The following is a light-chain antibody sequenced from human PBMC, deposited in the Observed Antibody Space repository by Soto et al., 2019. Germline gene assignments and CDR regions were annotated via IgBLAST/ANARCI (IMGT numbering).Light chain of an antibody. CDR3: QSYDSSLSGWV. J-gene: IGLJ3*02. CDR1: SSNIGAGSD. CDR2: GNS. Sequence: QSVLTQPPSASGAPGQRVTISCTGSSSNIGAGSDVHWYQQLSGTPPKLLIYGNSHRPSGVPDRFSGSKSATSASLAITGLQAEDEADYCGQSYDSSLSGWVFGGGTKVTVL. V-gene: IGLV1-40*01.